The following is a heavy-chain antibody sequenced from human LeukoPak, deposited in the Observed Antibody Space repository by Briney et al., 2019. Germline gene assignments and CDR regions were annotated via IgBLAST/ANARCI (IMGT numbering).Heavy chain of an antibody. V-gene: IGHV4-38-2*01. J-gene: IGHJ4*02. Sequence: PSETLSLTCAVSGYSISSGYYWGWIRQPPGKGLEWIGSIYHSGSTYYSPSLKSRVTISVDTSKNQFSLKVSSVTAADTAVYYCARQEYSSSRPFNYWGQGTLVTVSS. CDR1: GYSISSGYY. CDR3: ARQEYSSSRPFNY. D-gene: IGHD6-6*01. CDR2: IYHSGST.